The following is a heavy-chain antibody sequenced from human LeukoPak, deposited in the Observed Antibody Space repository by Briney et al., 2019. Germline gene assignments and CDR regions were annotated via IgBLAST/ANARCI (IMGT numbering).Heavy chain of an antibody. Sequence: SVKVSCKASGGTFSSYAISWVRQAPGQGLEWMGGIIPIFGTANYAQKFQGRVTITTDESTSTAYMELSGLRSEDTAVYYCARGRFLEWSKSYYYYYMDVWGKGTTVTVSS. J-gene: IGHJ6*03. CDR2: IIPIFGTA. CDR1: GGTFSSYA. V-gene: IGHV1-69*05. D-gene: IGHD3-3*01. CDR3: ARGRFLEWSKSYYYYYMDV.